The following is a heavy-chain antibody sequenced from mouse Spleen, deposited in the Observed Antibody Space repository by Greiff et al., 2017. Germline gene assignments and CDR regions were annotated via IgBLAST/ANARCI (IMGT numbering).Heavy chain of an antibody. V-gene: IGHV1-64*01. CDR3: ARSYRYDMYYFDY. CDR1: GYTFTSYW. CDR2: IHPNSGST. D-gene: IGHD2-14*01. Sequence: VQLQQSGAELVKPGASVKLSCKASGYTFTSYWMHWVKQRPGQGLEWIGMIHPNSGSTNYNEKFKSKATLTVDKSSSTAYMQLSSLTSEDSAVYYCARSYRYDMYYFDYWGQGTTLTVSS. J-gene: IGHJ2*01.